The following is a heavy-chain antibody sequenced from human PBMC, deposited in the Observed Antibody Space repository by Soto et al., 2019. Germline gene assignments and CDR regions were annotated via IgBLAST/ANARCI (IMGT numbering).Heavy chain of an antibody. V-gene: IGHV1-3*01. CDR1: GYTFTSYA. D-gene: IGHD4-17*01. Sequence: GASVKVSCKASGYTFTSYAMHWVRQAPGQRLEWMGWINAGNGNTKYSQKFQGRVTITRDTSASTAYMELSRLRSDDTAVYYCARGFYGDPRGYYYYMDVWGKGTTVTVSS. J-gene: IGHJ6*03. CDR3: ARGFYGDPRGYYYYMDV. CDR2: INAGNGNT.